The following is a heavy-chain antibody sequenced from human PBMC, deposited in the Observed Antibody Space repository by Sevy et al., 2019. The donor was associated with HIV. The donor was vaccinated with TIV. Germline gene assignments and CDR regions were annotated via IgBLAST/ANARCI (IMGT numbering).Heavy chain of an antibody. J-gene: IGHJ6*02. CDR3: ARVIAAAGPSYYYYGMDV. D-gene: IGHD6-13*01. V-gene: IGHV1-18*01. Sequence: ASVKVSCKASGYTFTSYGISWVRQAPGQGLEWMGWISAYNGNTNYAQKLQGRVTMTTDTSTSTAYMELRSLRSDDTAVYYCARVIAAAGPSYYYYGMDVWGQRTTVTVSS. CDR2: ISAYNGNT. CDR1: GYTFTSYG.